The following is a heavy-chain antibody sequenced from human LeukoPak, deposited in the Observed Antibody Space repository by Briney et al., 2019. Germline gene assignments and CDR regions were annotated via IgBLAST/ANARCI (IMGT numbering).Heavy chain of an antibody. CDR2: INHSGST. V-gene: IGHV4-34*01. J-gene: IGHJ5*02. CDR1: GGSFSGYY. D-gene: IGHD2-15*01. CDR3: ARGGYCSGGSCYDQYNWLDP. Sequence: SETLSLTCAVYGGSFSGYYWSWIRQPPGKGLEWIGEINHSGSTNYNPSLKSRVTISVDTSKNQFSLKLSSVTAADTAVYYCARGGYCSGGSCYDQYNWLDPWGQGTLVTVSS.